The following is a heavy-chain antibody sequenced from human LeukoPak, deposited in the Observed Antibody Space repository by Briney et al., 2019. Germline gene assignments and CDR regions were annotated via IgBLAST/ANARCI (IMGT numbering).Heavy chain of an antibody. Sequence: GGSLRLSCAASGFTFSSFGMHWVRQAPGKGLEWVAVISYDGSNPYYADSVKGRFTISRDNSKNTLYLQMNSLRAEDTAVYYCAKDHYDYIGGTCRDFDYWGQGTLVTVSS. D-gene: IGHD3-16*02. V-gene: IGHV3-30*18. CDR1: GFTFSSFG. J-gene: IGHJ4*02. CDR3: AKDHYDYIGGTCRDFDY. CDR2: ISYDGSNP.